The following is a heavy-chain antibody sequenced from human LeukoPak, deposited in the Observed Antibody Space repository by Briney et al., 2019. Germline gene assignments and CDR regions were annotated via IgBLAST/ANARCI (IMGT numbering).Heavy chain of an antibody. CDR2: IYPGDSDT. V-gene: IGHV5-51*01. J-gene: IGHJ4*02. Sequence: GESLKISFKGSGYSFTSYWIGWVRQMPGKGLEWMGIIYPGDSDTRYSPSFQGQVTISADKSISTAYLQWSSLKASDTAMYYCARHPLAAGYYFDYWGQGTLVTVSS. D-gene: IGHD6-13*01. CDR1: GYSFTSYW. CDR3: ARHPLAAGYYFDY.